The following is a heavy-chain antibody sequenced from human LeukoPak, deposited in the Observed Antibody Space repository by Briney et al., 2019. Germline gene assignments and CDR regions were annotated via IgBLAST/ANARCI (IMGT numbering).Heavy chain of an antibody. CDR1: GFTFSVSS. CDR2: IKRDEGDK. Sequence: PGGSLRLSCVASGFTFSVSSMHWVRQAPGKGLEWLATIKRDEGDKFYLDSVRGRFTISRDNANNAVDLRMNSLRVEDTALYYCVRGGSFGTLDLWGQGARVTVSA. V-gene: IGHV3-7*01. CDR3: VRGGSFGTLDL. J-gene: IGHJ5*02. D-gene: IGHD3-3*01.